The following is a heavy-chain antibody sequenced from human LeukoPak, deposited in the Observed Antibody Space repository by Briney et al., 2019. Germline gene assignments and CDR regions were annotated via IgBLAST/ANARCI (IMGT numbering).Heavy chain of an antibody. V-gene: IGHV4-59*01. CDR3: AREYYYDSSGLFDY. CDR1: GGSISSYY. Sequence: PSESLSLTCTVSGGSISSYYWSWIRQPPGKGLEWIGYIYYSGSTNYNPSLKSRVTISVDTSKNQFSLKLSSVTAADTAVYYCAREYYYDSSGLFDYWGQGTLVTVSS. J-gene: IGHJ4*02. CDR2: IYYSGST. D-gene: IGHD3-22*01.